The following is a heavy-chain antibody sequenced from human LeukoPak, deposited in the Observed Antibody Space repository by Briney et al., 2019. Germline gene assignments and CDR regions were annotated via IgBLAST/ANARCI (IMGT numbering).Heavy chain of an antibody. D-gene: IGHD3-10*01. CDR2: IRSKAYGGTT. CDR3: ARDSLRFGELNSFDY. Sequence: GGSLRLSCTASGFTFGDYTMSWVRQAPGKGLEWVGFIRSKAYGGTTEYAASVKGRFTISRDNSKNTLYLQMNSLRAEDTAVYYCARDSLRFGELNSFDYWGQGTLVTVSS. CDR1: GFTFGDYT. J-gene: IGHJ4*02. V-gene: IGHV3-49*04.